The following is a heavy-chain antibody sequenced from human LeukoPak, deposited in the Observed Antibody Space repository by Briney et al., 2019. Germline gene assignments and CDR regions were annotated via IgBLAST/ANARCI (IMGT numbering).Heavy chain of an antibody. D-gene: IGHD3-3*01. V-gene: IGHV3-23*01. Sequence: GGSLRLSCAASGFPFTTYAMSWVRQAPGKGLEWVSAISGRGGRTYYADSVKGRFTISRDNAKNSLYLQMNSLRAEDTAVYYCARYSDGFLEWSLDYWGQGTLVTVSP. J-gene: IGHJ4*02. CDR1: GFPFTTYA. CDR3: ARYSDGFLEWSLDY. CDR2: ISGRGGRT.